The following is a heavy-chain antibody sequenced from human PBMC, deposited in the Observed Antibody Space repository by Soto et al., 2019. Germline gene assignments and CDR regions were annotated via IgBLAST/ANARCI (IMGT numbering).Heavy chain of an antibody. CDR1: GGTFGSYA. CDR2: IIPITGTA. CDR3: ARSQGSSTSLEIYYYYYYGMDV. Sequence: QVQLVQSGAEVKKPGSSVKVSCKASGGTFGSYAISWVRQAPGQGPEWMGGIIPITGTANYAQKFQGRVTITADESTSTASMQLSSLRSEDTAVYYCARSQGSSTSLEIYYYYYYGMDVLGQGTTVTVSS. J-gene: IGHJ6*02. V-gene: IGHV1-69*01. D-gene: IGHD2-2*01.